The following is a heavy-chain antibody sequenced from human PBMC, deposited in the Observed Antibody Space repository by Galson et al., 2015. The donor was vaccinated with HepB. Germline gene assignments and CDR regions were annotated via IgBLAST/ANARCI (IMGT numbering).Heavy chain of an antibody. D-gene: IGHD3-10*01. CDR1: GCTFSSYA. J-gene: IGHJ6*02. V-gene: IGHV1-69*13. CDR3: ARGGTLHYYGSGSYLDYGMDV. CDR2: IIPIFGTA. Sequence: SVKVSCKASGCTFSSYAISWVRRAPGQGLEWMGGIIPIFGTANYAQKFQGRVTITADESTSTAYMELSSLRSEDTAVYYCARGGTLHYYGSGSYLDYGMDVWGQGTTVTVSS.